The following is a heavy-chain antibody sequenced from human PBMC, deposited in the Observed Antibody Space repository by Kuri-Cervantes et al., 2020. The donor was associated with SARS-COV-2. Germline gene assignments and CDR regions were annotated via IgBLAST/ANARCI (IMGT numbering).Heavy chain of an antibody. J-gene: IGHJ1*01. D-gene: IGHD2-2*01. Sequence: GESLKISFSSSAFTFNSEAMSCVGQAPGNGLVWVSGISGSGGSTYYADSLRGRFTISRDNSKNTLYLQMNSLRAEDTAVYYCAKDGDIVVVQAESPARQRGNFESGYFQRWGNGTLVTVSS. V-gene: IGHV3-23*01. CDR1: AFTFNSEA. CDR2: ISGSGGST. CDR3: AKDGDIVVVQAESPARQRGNFESGYFQR.